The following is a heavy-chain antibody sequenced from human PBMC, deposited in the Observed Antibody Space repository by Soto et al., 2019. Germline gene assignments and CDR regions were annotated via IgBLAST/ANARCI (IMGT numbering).Heavy chain of an antibody. J-gene: IGHJ4*02. CDR3: ARLAARPYYFDY. CDR1: GFTFSSYA. V-gene: IGHV3-30-3*01. CDR2: ISYDGSNK. D-gene: IGHD6-6*01. Sequence: QVQLVESGGGVVQPGRSLRLSCAASGFTFSSYAMHWVRQAPGKGLEWVAVISYDGSNKYYADSVKGRFTISRDKANNTLYLPMNGLRAEDTAGDYCARLAARPYYFDYWGQGTLVTVS.